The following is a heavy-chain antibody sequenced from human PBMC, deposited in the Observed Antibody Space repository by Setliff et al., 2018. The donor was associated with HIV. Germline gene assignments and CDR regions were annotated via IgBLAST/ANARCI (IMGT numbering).Heavy chain of an antibody. V-gene: IGHV1-2*02. CDR3: ARGGLATGAFDI. D-gene: IGHD5-12*01. CDR1: GYTFIGDY. CDR2: INPNSGGT. Sequence: ASVKVSCKASGYTFIGDYMHWVRQAPGQGLEWMGWINPNSGGTNFAQKFQGRVTMTRDTSISTAYMGLSRLRSDDTAVYYCARGGLATGAFDIWGQGTRVTVSS. J-gene: IGHJ3*02.